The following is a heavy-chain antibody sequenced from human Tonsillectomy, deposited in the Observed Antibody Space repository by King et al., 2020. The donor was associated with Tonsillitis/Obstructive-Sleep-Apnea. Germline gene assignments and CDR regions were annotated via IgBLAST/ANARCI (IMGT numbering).Heavy chain of an antibody. D-gene: IGHD4-17*01. CDR2: ISYDGSNK. J-gene: IGHJ3*02. CDR3: ARDQAPTVAINDAFDI. CDR1: GFTFSSYA. V-gene: IGHV3-30*04. Sequence: VQLVESGGGVVQPGRSLRLSCAASGFTFSSYAMHWVRQAPGKGLEWVAVISYDGSNKYYGDSVKGRFTISRDNSKNTLYLQMNSLRAEDTAVYYCARDQAPTVAINDAFDIWGQVTMVTVSS.